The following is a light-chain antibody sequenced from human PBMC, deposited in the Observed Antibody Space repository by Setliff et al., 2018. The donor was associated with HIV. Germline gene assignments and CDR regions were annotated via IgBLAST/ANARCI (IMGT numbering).Light chain of an antibody. J-gene: IGLJ1*01. CDR3: SSYTSTSTLFV. V-gene: IGLV2-14*03. CDR1: SSDVGGYYS. CDR2: DAI. Sequence: QSALAQPASVSGSPGQSITISCTGISSDVGGYYSVSWYQQHPGKAPKLMIYDAINRPSGVSNRFSGSRSGNTASLTISGLQAEDEADYYCSSYTSTSTLFVFGTGTKVTVL.